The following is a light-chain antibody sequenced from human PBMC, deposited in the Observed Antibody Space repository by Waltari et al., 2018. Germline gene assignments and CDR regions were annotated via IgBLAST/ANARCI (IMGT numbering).Light chain of an antibody. CDR1: QIIRNY. V-gene: IGKV1-39*01. CDR2: SGS. CDR3: QQSFTTPFT. J-gene: IGKJ3*01. Sequence: DIQMTQSPASRSVSEGDRVTITCRASQIIRNYLNWYQQKPREAPNLLIYSGSSLESGVPSRFSGSGSGTDFTLTINGLQPEDVATYYCQQSFTTPFTFGPGT.